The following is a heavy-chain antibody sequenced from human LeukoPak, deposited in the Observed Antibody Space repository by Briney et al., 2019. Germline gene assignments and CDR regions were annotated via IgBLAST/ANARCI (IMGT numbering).Heavy chain of an antibody. CDR1: GYTFFSYG. CDR2: ISAYNGNT. CDR3: ARSLGATGDY. V-gene: IGHV1-18*01. D-gene: IGHD1-26*01. J-gene: IGHJ4*02. Sequence: ASLKVSCKASGYTFFSYGISWVRHTPRQRLEWMGWISAYNGNTIYAQKLQGRVTITTDTSTSTAYMDLRSLRSDDTAVYYCARSLGATGDYWGQGTLVTVSS.